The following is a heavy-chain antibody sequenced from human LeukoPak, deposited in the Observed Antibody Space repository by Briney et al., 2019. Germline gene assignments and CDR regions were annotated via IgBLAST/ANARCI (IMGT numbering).Heavy chain of an antibody. CDR1: GFTFSSYA. D-gene: IGHD6-13*01. Sequence: GSLRLSCAASGFTFSSYAMHWVRQAPGKGLEWVAVISYDGSNKYYADSVKGRFTISRDNSKNTLYLQMNSLRAEDTAVYYCAKAGSSSWYYNYYFDYWGQGTLVTVSS. CDR3: AKAGSSSWYYNYYFDY. V-gene: IGHV3-30-3*01. J-gene: IGHJ4*02. CDR2: ISYDGSNK.